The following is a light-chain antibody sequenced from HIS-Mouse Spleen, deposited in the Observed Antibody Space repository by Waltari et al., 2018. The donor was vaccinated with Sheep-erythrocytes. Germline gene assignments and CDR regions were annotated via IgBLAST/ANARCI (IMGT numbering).Light chain of an antibody. Sequence: SYELTQPPSVSVSPGQTASITCPGDTLGDKYPSWYQQKPGQSPVLVIYQDSKRPSGVPERFSGSNSGNTATLTISGTQAMDEADYYCQAWDSSTAVFGGGTKLTVL. CDR2: QDS. CDR3: QAWDSSTAV. CDR1: TLGDKY. J-gene: IGLJ2*01. V-gene: IGLV3-1*01.